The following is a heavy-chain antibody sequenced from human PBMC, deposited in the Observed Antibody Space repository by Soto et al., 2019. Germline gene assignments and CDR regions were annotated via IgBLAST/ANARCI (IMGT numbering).Heavy chain of an antibody. V-gene: IGHV1-18*01. CDR2: ISAYNGNT. D-gene: IGHD3-10*01. CDR1: GYTFTSYG. Sequence: QVQLVQSGAEVKKPGASVKVSCKASGYTFTSYGISWVRQAPGQGLEWMGWISAYNGNTNYAQKLQGRVTMTTDTSXTKAYMELRRLRTDDTAVYYCARGAVRGVIRVPFDYWGQGTLVTGSS. J-gene: IGHJ4*02. CDR3: ARGAVRGVIRVPFDY.